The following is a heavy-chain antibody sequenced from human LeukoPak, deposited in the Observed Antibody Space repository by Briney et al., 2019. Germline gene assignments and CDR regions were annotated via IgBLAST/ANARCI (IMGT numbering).Heavy chain of an antibody. J-gene: IGHJ6*02. V-gene: IGHV3-7*01. CDR3: ARDTRGSSSWFHYYGMDV. CDR2: IKRDGSEK. Sequence: GGSLRLSCAASGFTFSSYWMTWVRQAPGKGLEWVANIKRDGSEKNHLDSRFIISRDNGKNSLYLQMNSLRAEDTAVYYCARDTRGSSSWFHYYGMDVWGQGTTVTVSS. CDR1: GFTFSSYW. D-gene: IGHD6-13*01.